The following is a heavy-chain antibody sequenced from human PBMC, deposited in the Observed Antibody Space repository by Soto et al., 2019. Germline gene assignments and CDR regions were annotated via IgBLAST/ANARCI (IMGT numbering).Heavy chain of an antibody. CDR3: AREGVRGMDV. CDR1: GGAFSNHI. J-gene: IGHJ6*02. V-gene: IGHV1-69*04. D-gene: IGHD3-16*01. Sequence: SVNLYCKAAGGAFSNHIITWGRQAPGQGPEWMGRIIPMLEITNYAQKFQGRVTMTRNTSISTAYMELSSLRSEDTAVYYCAREGVRGMDVWGQGTTVTVSS. CDR2: IIPMLEIT.